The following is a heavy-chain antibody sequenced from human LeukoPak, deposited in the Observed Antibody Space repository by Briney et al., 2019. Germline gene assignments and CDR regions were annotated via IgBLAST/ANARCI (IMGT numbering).Heavy chain of an antibody. CDR1: GGSISSYY. V-gene: IGHV4-59*01. J-gene: IGHJ4*02. Sequence: SETLSLTCTVSGGSISSYYWSWLRQPPGKGLEWIGYIYYSGSTNYNPSLKSRVTISVDTSKNQFSLKLSSVTAADTAVYYCAVSIAAAGTEGYFDYWGQGTLVTVSS. CDR2: IYYSGST. D-gene: IGHD6-13*01. CDR3: AVSIAAAGTEGYFDY.